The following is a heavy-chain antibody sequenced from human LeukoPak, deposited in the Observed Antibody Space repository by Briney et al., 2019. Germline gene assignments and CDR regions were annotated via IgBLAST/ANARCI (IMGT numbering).Heavy chain of an antibody. D-gene: IGHD6-13*01. Sequence: SETLSLTCTVSGGSVSSSSYYWSWIRQPPGKGLEWIGYIYYSGSTYHNPSLKSRVTISVDTSKNQFSLKLSSVSAADTAVYYCARVEYSSSWSAFDIWGQGTMLTVSS. CDR1: GGSVSSSSYY. J-gene: IGHJ3*02. CDR2: IYYSGST. CDR3: ARVEYSSSWSAFDI. V-gene: IGHV4-30-4*08.